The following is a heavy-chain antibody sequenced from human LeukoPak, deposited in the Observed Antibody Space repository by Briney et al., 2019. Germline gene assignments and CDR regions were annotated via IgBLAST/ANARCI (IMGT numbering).Heavy chain of an antibody. CDR1: GFTFRSYA. CDR2: ITSSSSYI. CDR3: ARDHRGIYSPFDY. Sequence: GGSLRLSCAASGFTFRSYAMNWVRQAPGKGPEWVSSITSSSSYIYYADSVKGRFTISRDNAKNSLYLQMNSLRAEDTAVYYCARDHRGIYSPFDYWGQGTLVTVSS. J-gene: IGHJ4*02. V-gene: IGHV3-21*01. D-gene: IGHD2-21*01.